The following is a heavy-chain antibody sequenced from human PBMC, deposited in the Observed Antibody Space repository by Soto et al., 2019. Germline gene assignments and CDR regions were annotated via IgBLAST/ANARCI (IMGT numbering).Heavy chain of an antibody. CDR1: GGPFVNNL. CDR2: ITPGGNP. CDR3: ARDGGVEGVSTWFDP. J-gene: IGHJ5*02. Sequence: QVKLQESGPGLVKPWETLSSPSAVPGGPFVNNLLNWFRRPPGKGLGWIGFITPGGNPHYNPSLKSPVTISVDTSKKQFSLRMTSVTTADTAVYYCARDGGVEGVSTWFDPWGQGTLVTVSS. V-gene: IGHV4-59*01. D-gene: IGHD3-10*01.